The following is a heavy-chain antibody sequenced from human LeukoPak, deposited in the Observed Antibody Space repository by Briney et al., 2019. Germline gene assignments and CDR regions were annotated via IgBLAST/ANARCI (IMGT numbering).Heavy chain of an antibody. CDR2: IYSGGST. CDR1: GSTVSSNY. V-gene: IGHV3-53*01. CDR3: AREDYYGSGSYCFDP. Sequence: PGGSLRLSCAASGSTVSSNYMSWVRQAPGKGLEWVSDIYSGGSTYYADSVKGRFTISRDNSKNTLYLQMNSLRAEDTAVYYCAREDYYGSGSYCFDPWGQGTLVTVSS. J-gene: IGHJ5*02. D-gene: IGHD3-10*01.